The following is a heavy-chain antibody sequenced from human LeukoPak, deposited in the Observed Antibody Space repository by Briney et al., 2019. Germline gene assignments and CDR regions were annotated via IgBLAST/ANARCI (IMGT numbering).Heavy chain of an antibody. CDR1: GGSFSGYY. CDR3: ARGVTYSKYYYYGMDV. J-gene: IGHJ6*04. D-gene: IGHD4-11*01. CDR2: INHSGST. V-gene: IGHV4-34*01. Sequence: PSETLSLTCAVYGGSFSGYYWSWIPQPPGKGLEWIGEINHSGSTNYNPSLKSRVTISVDTSKNQFSLKLSSVTAADTAVYYCARGVTYSKYYYYGMDVWGKGTTVTVSS.